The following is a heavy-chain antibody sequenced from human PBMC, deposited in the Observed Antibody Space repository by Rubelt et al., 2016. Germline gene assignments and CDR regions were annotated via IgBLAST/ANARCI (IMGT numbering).Heavy chain of an antibody. CDR2: ISYDGSNK. J-gene: IGHJ4*02. CDR3: AKVPAVVAATRIDY. Sequence: GFTFRSYGMHWVRQAPGKGLEWVAVISYDGSNKYYADSVKGRFTISRDNSKNTLYLQMNSLRAEDTAVYYCAKVPAVVAATRIDYWGQGTLVTVSS. D-gene: IGHD2-15*01. CDR1: GFTFRSYG. V-gene: IGHV3-30*18.